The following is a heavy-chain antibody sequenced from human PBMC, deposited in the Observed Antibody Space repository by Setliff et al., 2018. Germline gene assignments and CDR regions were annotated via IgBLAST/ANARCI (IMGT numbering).Heavy chain of an antibody. D-gene: IGHD3-3*01. V-gene: IGHV4-31*03. Sequence: SETLSLTCTVSGGSISSGGYYWSWIRQHPGKGLEWIGYIYYSGSTYYNPSLKSRVTISVDTSKNQFSLKLSSVTAADTAVYYCARRETYYNFWSGYTRDYFDYWGQGTLVTVSS. CDR2: IYYSGST. J-gene: IGHJ4*02. CDR1: GGSISSGGYY. CDR3: ARRETYYNFWSGYTRDYFDY.